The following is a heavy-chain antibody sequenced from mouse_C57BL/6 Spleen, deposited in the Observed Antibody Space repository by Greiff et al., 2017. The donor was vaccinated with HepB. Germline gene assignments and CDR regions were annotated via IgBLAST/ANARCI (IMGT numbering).Heavy chain of an antibody. CDR1: GFSLTSYG. J-gene: IGHJ4*01. Sequence: VQVVESGPGLVQPSQSLSITCTVSGFSLTSYGVHWVRQSPGKGLEWLGVIWRGGSTDYNAAFMSRLSITKDNSKSQVFFKMNSLQADDTAIYYCAKNGYDGYPYAMDYWGQGTSVTVSS. D-gene: IGHD2-3*01. V-gene: IGHV2-5*01. CDR3: AKNGYDGYPYAMDY. CDR2: IWRGGST.